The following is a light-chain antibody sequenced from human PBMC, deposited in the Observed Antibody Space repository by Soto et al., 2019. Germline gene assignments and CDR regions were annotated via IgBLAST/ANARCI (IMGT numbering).Light chain of an antibody. J-gene: IGKJ1*01. CDR3: QQYNSYSLTWT. CDR1: QTINNW. Sequence: DVQMTQSPSTLSASVGDRVTITCRASQTINNWLAWYQQKPGKAPKLRIYKASSLETGVPSRFSGSGSGTEFTLTISSLQPDDFATYYCQQYNSYSLTWTFGQGTKVEIK. CDR2: KAS. V-gene: IGKV1-5*03.